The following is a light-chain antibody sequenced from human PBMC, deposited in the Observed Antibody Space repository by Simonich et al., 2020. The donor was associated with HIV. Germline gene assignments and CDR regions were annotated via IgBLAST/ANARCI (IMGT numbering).Light chain of an antibody. CDR2: DVS. V-gene: IGLV2-14*03. CDR3: SSYTGSSTWV. J-gene: IGLJ3*02. Sequence: QSALTQPASVSGSPGQSLTISCTGTSSDLGGYNYVSWYQQHPGNAPKLLIYDVSQRPSGTSNRFSGSKSGRTASLTISGLQAEDEGDYYCSSYTGSSTWVFGGGTKLTVL. CDR1: SSDLGGYNY.